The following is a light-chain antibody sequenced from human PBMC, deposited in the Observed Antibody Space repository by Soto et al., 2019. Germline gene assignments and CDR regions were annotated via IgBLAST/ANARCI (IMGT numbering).Light chain of an antibody. CDR2: GAS. V-gene: IGKV3-20*01. CDR1: QSVSSSY. CDR3: QQYGSSPLYT. J-gene: IGKJ2*01. Sequence: EIVLTQSPGTLSLSPGERATLSFRASQSVSSSYLAWYHQKPGQAPRLLIYGASSRDTGIPDRFGGSGSVTDFTHTISRLEPENFAVYYCQQYGSSPLYTFGQATKLEIK.